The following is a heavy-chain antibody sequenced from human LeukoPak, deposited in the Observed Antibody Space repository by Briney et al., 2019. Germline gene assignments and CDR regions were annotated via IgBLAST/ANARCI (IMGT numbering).Heavy chain of an antibody. CDR3: ARGAITMVRGWEFDY. D-gene: IGHD3-10*01. CDR2: IKSKADGGTT. CDR1: GFTFNNAW. Sequence: GGPLRLSCAASGFTFNNAWMSWVRQAPGKGLEWVGRIKSKADGGTTDYAAPVKGRFTISRDNSKNTLYLQMNSLRAEDTAVYFCARGAITMVRGWEFDYWGQGTLVTVSS. J-gene: IGHJ4*02. V-gene: IGHV3-15*01.